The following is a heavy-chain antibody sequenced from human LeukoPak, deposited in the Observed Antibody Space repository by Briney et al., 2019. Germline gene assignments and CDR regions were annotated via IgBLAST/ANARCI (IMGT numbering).Heavy chain of an antibody. CDR3: ARDYKVRASGPGY. J-gene: IGHJ4*02. CDR1: GYTFTGYY. D-gene: IGHD3-10*01. V-gene: IGHV1-2*02. Sequence: ASVKVSCTASGYTFTGYYMHWVRQAPGQGLEWMGWINPNSGGTNYAQKFQGRVTMTRDTSISTAYMELSRLRSDDTAVYYCARDYKVRASGPGYWGQGTLVTVSS. CDR2: INPNSGGT.